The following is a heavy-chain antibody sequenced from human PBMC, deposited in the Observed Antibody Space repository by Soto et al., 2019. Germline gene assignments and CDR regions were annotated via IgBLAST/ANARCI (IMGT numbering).Heavy chain of an antibody. CDR1: GFTFSSYS. D-gene: IGHD6-19*01. Sequence: GGSLRLSCASSGFTFSSYSMNWVRHAPGKGLEWVSSISSSSSYIYYADSVKGRFTISRDNAKNTLYLQMNSLRAEDTAVYYCAKDQISSGWYYFDYWGQGTLVTVSS. CDR2: ISSSSSYI. J-gene: IGHJ4*02. V-gene: IGHV3-21*01. CDR3: AKDQISSGWYYFDY.